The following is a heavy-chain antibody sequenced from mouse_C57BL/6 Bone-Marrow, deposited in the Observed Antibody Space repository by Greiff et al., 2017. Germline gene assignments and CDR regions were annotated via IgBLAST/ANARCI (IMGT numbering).Heavy chain of an antibody. J-gene: IGHJ3*01. D-gene: IGHD2-3*01. V-gene: IGHV10-1*01. CDR1: GFSFNTYA. CDR3: ARGWFWFAY. Sequence: EVKLMESGGGLVQPKGSLKLSCAASGFSFNTYAMNWVRQAPGKGLEWVARIRSKSNNYATYYADSVKDRVTISRDDSESMLYLQMNNLKTEDTAMYYCARGWFWFAYWGQGTLVTVSA. CDR2: IRSKSNNYAT.